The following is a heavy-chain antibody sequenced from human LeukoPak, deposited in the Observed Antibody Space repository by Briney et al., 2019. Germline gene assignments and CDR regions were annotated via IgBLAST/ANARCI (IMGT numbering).Heavy chain of an antibody. CDR1: GGSISSYY. CDR3: ARGRGLYYFDY. CDR2: IYYSGST. J-gene: IGHJ4*02. V-gene: IGHV4-59*01. Sequence: SQTLSLTCTVSGGSISSYYWSWIRQPPGKGLEWIGYIYYSGSTNYNPSPKSRVTISVDTSKNQFSLKLSSVTAADTAVYYCARGRGLYYFDYWGQGTLVTVSS.